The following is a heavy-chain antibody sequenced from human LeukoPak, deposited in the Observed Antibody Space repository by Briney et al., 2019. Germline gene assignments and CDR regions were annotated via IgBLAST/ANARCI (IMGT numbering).Heavy chain of an antibody. V-gene: IGHV3-48*03. D-gene: IGHD3-22*01. J-gene: IGHJ4*02. CDR1: GFTFSSYE. CDR2: ISSSGSTI. CDR3: ARYYYDSSGCRIDY. Sequence: GGSLRLSCAASGFTFSSYEMNWVRQAPGKGLEWVSYISSSGSTIYYADSVKGRFTISRDNAKNSLYLQMNSLRAEDTAVYYCARYYYDSSGCRIDYWGQGTLVTVSS.